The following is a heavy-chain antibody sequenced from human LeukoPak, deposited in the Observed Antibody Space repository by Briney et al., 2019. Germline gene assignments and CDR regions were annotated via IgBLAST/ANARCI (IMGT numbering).Heavy chain of an antibody. D-gene: IGHD3-10*01. CDR1: GGSFSGYY. J-gene: IGHJ4*02. Sequence: SETLSLTCAVYGGSFSGYYWSWIRQPPGKGLEWIGEINHSGSTNYNPSLKSRVTISVDTSKNQFSPKLSSVTAADTAVYYCARDPPGTGGWGQGTLVTVSS. CDR3: ARDPPGTGG. V-gene: IGHV4-34*01. CDR2: INHSGST.